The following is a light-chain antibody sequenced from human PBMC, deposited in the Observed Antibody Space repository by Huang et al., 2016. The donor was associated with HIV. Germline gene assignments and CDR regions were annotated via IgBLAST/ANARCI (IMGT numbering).Light chain of an antibody. J-gene: IGKJ1*01. V-gene: IGKV3-11*01. Sequence: EIVLTQSPATLSLSPGERATLSCRASQSISRYLAWYQQKPGQAPRLLIYDAFNRVTGIPARFSGSGAGTDLTLTISSLDPEDFAVYYCQQRSKWPKTFGQGTKVEIK. CDR2: DAF. CDR3: QQRSKWPKT. CDR1: QSISRY.